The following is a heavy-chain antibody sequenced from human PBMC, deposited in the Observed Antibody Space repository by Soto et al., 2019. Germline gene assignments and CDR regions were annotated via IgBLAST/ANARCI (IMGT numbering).Heavy chain of an antibody. Sequence: SETLSLTCTFSVCSISSGSYWAWTRQPPGKGPEWIASIYHGGTTFYNPSLKSRITISVDTSNNQFSLKLTSVTAADTAVYYCARVHVMVVHGSTFQYLGHGTLVNVSS. CDR1: VCSISSGSY. V-gene: IGHV4-38-2*02. D-gene: IGHD2-2*01. J-gene: IGHJ4*01. CDR2: IYHGGTT. CDR3: ARVHVMVVHGSTFQY.